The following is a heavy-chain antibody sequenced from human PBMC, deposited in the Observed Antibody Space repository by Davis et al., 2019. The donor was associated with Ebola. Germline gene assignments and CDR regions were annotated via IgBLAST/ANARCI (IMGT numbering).Heavy chain of an antibody. V-gene: IGHV3-74*01. CDR1: GFTFSSYW. CDR2: INNDGSGT. CDR3: ARDQDGPGPTVDY. D-gene: IGHD1-7*01. Sequence: HTGGSLRLSCVASGFTFSSYWMFWVRQAPGKGLVWVSRINNDGSGTSYADSVKGRFTISRDTAKNTLYLQMNSLRVEDTAVYYCARDQDGPGPTVDYWGQGALVTVSS. J-gene: IGHJ4*02.